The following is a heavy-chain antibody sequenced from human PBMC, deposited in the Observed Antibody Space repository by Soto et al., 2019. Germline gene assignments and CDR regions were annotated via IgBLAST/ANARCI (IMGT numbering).Heavy chain of an antibody. J-gene: IGHJ6*03. CDR2: INHSGST. CDR1: GGSFSGYY. CDR3: AREGGSQTWYYYNYMDV. D-gene: IGHD2-15*01. V-gene: IGHV4-34*01. Sequence: QVQLQQWGAGLLKPSETLSLTCAVYGGSFSGYYWSWIRQPPGKGLEWIGEINHSGSTNYNPSLKSRVTISVDTSKNQFSLKLSSVTAADTAVYYCAREGGSQTWYYYNYMDVWAKGPRSPSP.